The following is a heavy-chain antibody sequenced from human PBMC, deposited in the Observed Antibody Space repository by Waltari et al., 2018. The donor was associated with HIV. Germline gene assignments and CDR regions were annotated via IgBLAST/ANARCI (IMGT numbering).Heavy chain of an antibody. D-gene: IGHD3-3*01. Sequence: QVQLQESGPVLVKPSGTLSLTCAVSGGSISSSNWWSSVRTPPGKGLGWIGGIYHSGGTNDNPSTKSRVTISVDKSKNQFSRKLSSGTAADTAVYYCARSNRYDFWGENDYDYYYGMDGCGQGTTVTVSS. CDR3: ARSNRYDFWGENDYDYYYGMDG. CDR1: GGSISSSNW. CDR2: IYHSGGT. V-gene: IGHV4-4*02. J-gene: IGHJ6*02.